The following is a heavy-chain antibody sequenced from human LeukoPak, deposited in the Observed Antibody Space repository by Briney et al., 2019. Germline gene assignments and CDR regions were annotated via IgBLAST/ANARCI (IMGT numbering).Heavy chain of an antibody. Sequence: GGPLTLFCAACRFIFSSYSINWPPQAPGEALVGVSSRSSSSWYIFYADSVKGRFTISRDNAKNTLYLQMNSLRAEDTAVYYCARCSGGCTYHYGDYWGQGNLVPVSS. D-gene: IGHD2-15*01. V-gene: IGHV3-21*01. CDR1: RFIFSSYS. CDR2: RSSSSWYI. J-gene: IGHJ4*02. CDR3: ARCSGGCTYHYGDY.